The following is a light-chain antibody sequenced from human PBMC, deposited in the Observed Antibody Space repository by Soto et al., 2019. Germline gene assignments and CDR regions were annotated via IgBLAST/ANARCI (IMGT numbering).Light chain of an antibody. CDR1: SSNIGSNT. J-gene: IGLJ3*02. CDR3: CSYAHTSRV. CDR2: SDD. Sequence: QSVLTQAPSASGTPGQRVTISCSGSSSNIGSNTVNWYQQLPGTAPKLLIYSDDQRPSGVPDRFSGSKSGTSASLAISGPQSEDEADYYCCSYAHTSRVFGGGTKLTVL. V-gene: IGLV1-44*01.